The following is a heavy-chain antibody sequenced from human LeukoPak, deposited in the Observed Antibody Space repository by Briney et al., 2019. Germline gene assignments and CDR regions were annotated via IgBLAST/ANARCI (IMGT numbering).Heavy chain of an antibody. CDR2: INPNSGGT. CDR1: GYTFTGYY. V-gene: IGHV1-2*02. Sequence: ASVKVSCKASGYTFTGYYMHWVRQAPGQGLEWMGWINPNSGGTNYAQKFQGRVTMTRDTSISTAYMELSRLRSDDTAVYYCARASWAARDAFDIWGQGTMVTVSS. J-gene: IGHJ3*02. D-gene: IGHD6-6*01. CDR3: ARASWAARDAFDI.